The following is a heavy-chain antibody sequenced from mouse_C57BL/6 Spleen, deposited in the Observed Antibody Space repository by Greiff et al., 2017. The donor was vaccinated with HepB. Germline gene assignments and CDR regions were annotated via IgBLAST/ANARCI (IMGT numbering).Heavy chain of an antibody. CDR3: ARRGYYGSTFAY. J-gene: IGHJ3*01. V-gene: IGHV1-55*01. CDR2: IYPGSGST. D-gene: IGHD1-1*01. Sequence: VQLQQSGAELVKPGASVKMSCKASGYTFTSYWITWVKQRPGQGLEWIGDIYPGSGSTNYNEKFKSKATLTVDTSSSTAYMQLSSLTSEDSAVYYWARRGYYGSTFAYWGQGTLVTVSA. CDR1: GYTFTSYW.